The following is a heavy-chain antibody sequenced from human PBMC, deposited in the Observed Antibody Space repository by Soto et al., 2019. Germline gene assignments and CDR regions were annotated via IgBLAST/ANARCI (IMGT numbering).Heavy chain of an antibody. CDR3: ARQGDSTMAIFNY. CDR2: INGRGST. V-gene: IGHV4-34*01. CDR1: GGSFSGDY. D-gene: IGHD5-18*01. Sequence: SETLSLTCAVYGGSFSGDYWSWIRQPPGKGLEWIGEINGRGSTKYNPSLKSRVTMSVDPSKNQFSLKMTSVTAADTAVYYCARQGDSTMAIFNYWGQEPWSPSPQ. J-gene: IGHJ4*01.